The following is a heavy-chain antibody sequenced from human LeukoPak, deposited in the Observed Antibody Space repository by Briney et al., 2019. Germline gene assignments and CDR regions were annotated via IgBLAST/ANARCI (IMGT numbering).Heavy chain of an antibody. V-gene: IGHV4-59*01. J-gene: IGHJ2*01. CDR3: GRGDYGDYGLPSWYFDV. Sequence: SEALSLPCTGSGGSMVGYYWRWIRQPPGKGLEGSGYIYYTGTTTYNPALERGATISVDRAKSQFSLKLTAATAADRDGCFCGRGDYGDYGLPSWYFDVWGRGALVAASS. D-gene: IGHD4-17*01. CDR2: IYYTGTT. CDR1: GGSMVGYY.